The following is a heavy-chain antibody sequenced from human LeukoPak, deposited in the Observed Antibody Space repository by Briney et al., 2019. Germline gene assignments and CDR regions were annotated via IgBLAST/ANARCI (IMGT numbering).Heavy chain of an antibody. J-gene: IGHJ5*02. Sequence: SVKVSCKASGGTFSSYAISWVRQAPGQGLEWMGRIIPIFGIANYAQKFQGRVTITADKSTSTAYMELSSLRSEDTAVYYCARDPMDYYDSSGYYSHWFDPWGQGTLVTVSS. CDR3: ARDPMDYYDSSGYYSHWFDP. CDR2: IIPIFGIA. CDR1: GGTFSSYA. D-gene: IGHD3-22*01. V-gene: IGHV1-69*04.